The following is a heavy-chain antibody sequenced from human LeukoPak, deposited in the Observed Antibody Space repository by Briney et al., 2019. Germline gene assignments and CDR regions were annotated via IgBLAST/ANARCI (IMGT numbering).Heavy chain of an antibody. D-gene: IGHD2/OR15-2a*01. Sequence: GGSLRLSCAASGFTFSSYAVSWVRQAPGKGLEWVSAFSGGGDSYYADSVRGRFTISRDNSKKILYLQMNSLRAEDTAVYYCGKEVERHFDLKYWGQGTLVTVSS. CDR3: GKEVERHFDLKY. V-gene: IGHV3-23*01. J-gene: IGHJ4*02. CDR1: GFTFSSYA. CDR2: FSGGGDS.